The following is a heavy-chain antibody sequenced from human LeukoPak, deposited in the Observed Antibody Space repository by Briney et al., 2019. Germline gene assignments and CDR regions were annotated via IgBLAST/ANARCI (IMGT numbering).Heavy chain of an antibody. Sequence: SGPAVEKPTQTLTLTCTFSGFSLTTAGMSVSWIRQPPGKALEWLARIDWDDHTFDSTSLKTRLSLSKDTSNSRVVNVMTKVDPVDTGTYYCARTPGPAIGDGLDIWGQGKLVTVSS. D-gene: IGHD3-10*01. V-gene: IGHV2-70*17. CDR3: ARTPGPAIGDGLDI. J-gene: IGHJ3*02. CDR2: IDWDDHT. CDR1: GFSLTTAGMS.